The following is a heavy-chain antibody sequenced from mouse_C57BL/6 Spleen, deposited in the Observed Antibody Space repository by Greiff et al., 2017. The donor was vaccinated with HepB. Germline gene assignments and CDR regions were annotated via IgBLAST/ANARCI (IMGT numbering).Heavy chain of an antibody. CDR3: ARDGYYSYAMDY. CDR1: GYTFTSYW. D-gene: IGHD2-3*01. CDR2: IDPSDSYT. Sequence: QVQLQQPGAELVMPGASVKLSCKASGYTFTSYWMHWVKQRPGQGLEWIGEIDPSDSYTNYNQKFKGKSTLTVDKSSSTAYMQLSSLTSEDSAVYYCARDGYYSYAMDYWGQGTSVTVSS. J-gene: IGHJ4*01. V-gene: IGHV1-69*01.